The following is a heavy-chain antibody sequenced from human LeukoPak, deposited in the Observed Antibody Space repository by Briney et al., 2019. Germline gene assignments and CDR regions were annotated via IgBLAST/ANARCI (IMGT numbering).Heavy chain of an antibody. CDR3: ASVRGLGVITPYLDY. V-gene: IGHV4-39*01. D-gene: IGHD3-16*02. CDR2: TLYSGST. CDR1: GGSISSSSYY. Sequence: SETLSLTCTVSGGSISSSSYYWGWIRQPPGKGLEWIGSTLYSGSTYYNPSLKSRVTISVDTSKNQFSLKLTSVTAADTAVYYCASVRGLGVITPYLDYWGQGTLVTVSS. J-gene: IGHJ4*02.